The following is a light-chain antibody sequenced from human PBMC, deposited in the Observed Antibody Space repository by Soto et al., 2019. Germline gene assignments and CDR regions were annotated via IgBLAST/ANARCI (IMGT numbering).Light chain of an antibody. CDR1: RSVDTD. CDR3: QQYNNWPPAWT. V-gene: IGKV3-15*01. J-gene: IGKJ1*01. Sequence: EILMTQSPATLSVSPGDSSTLSCRASRSVDTDLAWYQQKPGQAPRLLIYGASTRATGIPARFSGSGSGTQFTLTISSLQSEDFAVYYCQQYNNWPPAWTFGQGTKVDIK. CDR2: GAS.